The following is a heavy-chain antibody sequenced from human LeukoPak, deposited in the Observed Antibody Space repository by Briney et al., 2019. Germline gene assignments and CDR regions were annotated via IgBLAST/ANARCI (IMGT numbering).Heavy chain of an antibody. CDR3: ARGLRSRRYDSVGY. V-gene: IGHV3-30*02. CDR2: IRLDGSNK. D-gene: IGHD3-22*01. J-gene: IGHJ4*02. Sequence: GGSLRLSCAASGFTFSSYGMHWVRQAPGKGLEWVAFIRLDGSNKYYADSVRGRFTISRDNSKNTLYLQMNSLRAEDTAVYYCARGLRSRRYDSVGYWGQGTLVTVSS. CDR1: GFTFSSYG.